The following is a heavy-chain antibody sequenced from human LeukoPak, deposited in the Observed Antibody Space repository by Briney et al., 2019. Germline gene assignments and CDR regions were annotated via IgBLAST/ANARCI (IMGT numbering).Heavy chain of an antibody. CDR1: GFTFSNYG. CDR2: IDTTATYT. CDR3: AKDLFACSRTSCYSQSH. D-gene: IGHD2-2*01. Sequence: GGSLRLSCAASGFTFSNYGLSWVRQAPGKGLEWVSAIDTTATYTYYVDSVKGRFTISRDNSKSTLYLQMNSLRVEDTAVYYCAKDLFACSRTSCYSQSHWGQGTLVTVSS. J-gene: IGHJ4*02. V-gene: IGHV3-23*01.